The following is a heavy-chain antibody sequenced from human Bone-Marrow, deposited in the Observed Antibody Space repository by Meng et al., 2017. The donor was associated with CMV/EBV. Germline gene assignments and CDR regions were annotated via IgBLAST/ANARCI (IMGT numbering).Heavy chain of an antibody. CDR1: GGTFSSYT. J-gene: IGHJ4*02. D-gene: IGHD2-15*01. CDR2: IIPILGIA. V-gene: IGHV1-69*02. CDR3: ARGRVVVPHPIDY. Sequence: SVKVSCKASGGTFSSYTISWVRQAPGQGLEWMGRIIPILGIANYAQKFQGRVTIAADKSTSTAYMELSSLRSEDTAVYYCARGRVVVPHPIDYWGQGALVTVAS.